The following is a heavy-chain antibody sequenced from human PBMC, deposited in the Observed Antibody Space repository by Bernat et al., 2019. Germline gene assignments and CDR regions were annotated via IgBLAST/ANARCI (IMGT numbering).Heavy chain of an antibody. CDR3: AKDNWNQRGVDGFDV. D-gene: IGHD1-20*01. J-gene: IGHJ3*01. V-gene: IGHV3-7*03. CDR1: GFTFSNYR. Sequence: HLVESGGGLVQPGMSLRLSCTTSGFTFSNYRMSWVRQAPGKGLEWVANIKQDGSEKYYVASVRGRFTISRDNANNSLYLQMNSLRAEDTALYYCAKDNWNQRGVDGFDVWDEGQWSPSLQ. CDR2: IKQDGSEK.